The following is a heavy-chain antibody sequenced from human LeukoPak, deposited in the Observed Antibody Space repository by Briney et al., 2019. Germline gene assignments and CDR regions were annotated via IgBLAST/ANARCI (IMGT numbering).Heavy chain of an antibody. CDR1: GYTFTSYA. D-gene: IGHD2-2*02. CDR3: AREPGYCSSTSCYIWFDP. V-gene: IGHV1-3*01. CDR2: INAGNGNT. J-gene: IGHJ5*02. Sequence: ASVKVSCKASGYTFTSYAMHWVRQAPGQRLECMGWINAGNGNTKYSRKFQGRVTITRDTYASTAYMELSSLRSEDTAVYYCAREPGYCSSTSCYIWFDPWGQGTLVTVSS.